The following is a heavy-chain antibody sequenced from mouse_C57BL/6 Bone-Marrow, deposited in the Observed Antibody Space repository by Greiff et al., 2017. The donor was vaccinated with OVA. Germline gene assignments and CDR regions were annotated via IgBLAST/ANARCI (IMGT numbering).Heavy chain of an antibody. J-gene: IGHJ3*01. Sequence: VQGVESGAELARPGASVKLSCKASGYTFTSYGISWVKQRTGQGLEWIGEIYPRSGNTYYNEKFKGKATLTADKSSSTAYMELRSLTSEDSAVYFCRYDSWFAYWGQGTLVTVSA. CDR3: RYDSWFAY. CDR1: GYTFTSYG. D-gene: IGHD2-12*01. CDR2: IYPRSGNT. V-gene: IGHV1-81*01.